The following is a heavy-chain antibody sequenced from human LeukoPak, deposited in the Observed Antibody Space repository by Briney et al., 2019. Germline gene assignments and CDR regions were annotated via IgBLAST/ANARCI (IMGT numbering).Heavy chain of an antibody. CDR1: GYTFNEYG. D-gene: IGHD3-10*01. V-gene: IGHV1-18*01. CDR2: ISGKNGNT. J-gene: IGHJ4*02. Sequence: ASVKVSCKASGYTFNEYGIAWVRQAPGQGLEWMGLISGKNGNTHYEQKFQGRVTMTTDTSTGTAYMDLRSLRSDDTAVYYCARADGSGTYWFPCDYWGQGTLVTVSS. CDR3: ARADGSGTYWFPCDY.